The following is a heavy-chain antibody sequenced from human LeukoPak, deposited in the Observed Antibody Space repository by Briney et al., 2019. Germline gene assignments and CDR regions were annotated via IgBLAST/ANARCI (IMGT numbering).Heavy chain of an antibody. CDR2: INSDGSST. CDR1: GFTFSSYW. V-gene: IGHV3-74*01. CDR3: ARLSTTSSPFDY. D-gene: IGHD2-2*01. Sequence: GGSLRLSCAASGFTFSSYWMHWVRQAPGKGLVWDSRINSDGSSTSYADSVKGRFTISRDNAKNTLYLQMNSLRAEDTAVYYCARLSTTSSPFDYWGQGTLVTVSS. J-gene: IGHJ4*02.